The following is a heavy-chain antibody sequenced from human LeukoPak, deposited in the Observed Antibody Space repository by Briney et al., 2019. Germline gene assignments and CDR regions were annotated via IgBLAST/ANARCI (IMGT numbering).Heavy chain of an antibody. CDR3: ARHNLRGVAAAGTIDY. V-gene: IGHV4-39*01. Sequence: SETLSLTCTVSGGSISSSSYYWGWIRQPPGKGMEWVVCIYYSGTTYYNASLKSRVTISVDTSEIQFSLELSSVTAADTAVYYCARHNLRGVAAAGTIDYWGQGTLVTVSS. J-gene: IGHJ4*02. CDR1: GGSISSSSYY. CDR2: IYYSGTT. D-gene: IGHD6-13*01.